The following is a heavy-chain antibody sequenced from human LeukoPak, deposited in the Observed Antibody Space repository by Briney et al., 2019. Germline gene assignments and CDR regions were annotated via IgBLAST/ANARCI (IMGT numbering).Heavy chain of an antibody. CDR2: IYHTGSA. V-gene: IGHV4-59*01. CDR1: GFTFSSYS. Sequence: PGGSLRLSCAASGFTFSSYSMNWVRQAPGKGLEWVGYIYHTGSATYKPSLKSRVTLSLDTSKNQFSLRLNSVTAADTAVYYCARGRGDSKGTSFDFWGQGTLVTVSS. D-gene: IGHD3-22*01. CDR3: ARGRGDSKGTSFDF. J-gene: IGHJ4*02.